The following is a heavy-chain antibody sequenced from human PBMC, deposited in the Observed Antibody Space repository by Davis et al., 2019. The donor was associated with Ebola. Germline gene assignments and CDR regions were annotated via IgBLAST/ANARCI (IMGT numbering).Heavy chain of an antibody. CDR2: IVVGSGNT. V-gene: IGHV1-58*02. CDR3: AAIGDPRGFGAFDI. J-gene: IGHJ3*02. CDR1: GFTFTSSA. D-gene: IGHD3-10*01. Sequence: SVKVSCKASGFTFTSSAMQWVRQARGQRLEWIGWIVVGSGNTNYAQKFQERVTITRDMSTSTAYMELSSLRSEDTAMYYCAAIGDPRGFGAFDIWGQGTMVTVSS.